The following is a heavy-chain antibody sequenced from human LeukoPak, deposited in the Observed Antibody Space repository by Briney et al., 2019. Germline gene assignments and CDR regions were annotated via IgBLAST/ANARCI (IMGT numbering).Heavy chain of an antibody. V-gene: IGHV4-59*08. CDR2: IYYSGST. CDR1: GGSISSYY. Sequence: ASETLSLTCTVSGGSISSYYWSWIRQPPGKGLEWIGYIYYSGSTNYNPSLKSRVTISVDTSKNQFSLKLSSVTAADTAVYYCATNSYGHFDYWGQGTLVTVSS. CDR3: ATNSYGHFDY. J-gene: IGHJ4*02. D-gene: IGHD3-10*01.